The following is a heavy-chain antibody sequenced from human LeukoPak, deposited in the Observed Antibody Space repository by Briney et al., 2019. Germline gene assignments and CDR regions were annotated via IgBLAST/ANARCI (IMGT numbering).Heavy chain of an antibody. V-gene: IGHV3-30*02. CDR2: IRCDGSNK. CDR3: AKVHARNYCSSTSCYFDY. CDR1: GFTFSSYG. Sequence: GGSLRLSCAASGFTFSSYGMHWVRQAPGKGLEWVAFIRCDGSNKYYADSVKGRFTISRDNYKNTLYLQMNSLRAEDTAVYYCAKVHARNYCSSTSCYFDYWGQGTLVTVSS. D-gene: IGHD2-2*01. J-gene: IGHJ4*02.